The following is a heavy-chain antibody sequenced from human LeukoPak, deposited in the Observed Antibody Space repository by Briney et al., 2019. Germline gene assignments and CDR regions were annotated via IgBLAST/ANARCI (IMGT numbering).Heavy chain of an antibody. J-gene: IGHJ4*02. V-gene: IGHV3-48*02. D-gene: IGHD3-10*01. CDR2: ITSSSSNI. CDR3: ARINMVRGVISPPDH. Sequence: GGSLRLSCAASGITFSSYGMHCVRQAPGKGLEWVSYITSSSSNIYYADSVKGRFTISRDNAKNSLYLQMNSLRDEDTAVYYCARINMVRGVISPPDHWGQGTLVTVSS. CDR1: GITFSSYG.